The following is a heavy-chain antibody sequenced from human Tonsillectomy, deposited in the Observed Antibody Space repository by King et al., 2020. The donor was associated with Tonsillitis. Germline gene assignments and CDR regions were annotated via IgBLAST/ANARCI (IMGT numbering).Heavy chain of an antibody. J-gene: IGHJ6*03. CDR2: IGTAGDS. Sequence: VQLVESGGGLVQPGGSLRLSCAASGFTFSRYDMHWVRQVTGKGLEWVSAIGTAGDSYYPDSVKGRFAISREDAKNSLYLQMNSLRAEVTAVYYCARESDRRDCSSSSCWGYMDVWGKGTTVTVSS. V-gene: IGHV3-13*01. D-gene: IGHD2-2*01. CDR3: ARESDRRDCSSSSCWGYMDV. CDR1: GFTFSRYD.